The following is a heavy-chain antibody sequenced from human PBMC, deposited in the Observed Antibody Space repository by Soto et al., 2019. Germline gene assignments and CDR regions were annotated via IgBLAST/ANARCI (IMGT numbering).Heavy chain of an antibody. J-gene: IGHJ4*02. D-gene: IGHD3-10*01. CDR1: GFTFSTYS. Sequence: EVQVVESGGGLVQPGGSLRLSCAASGFTFSTYSMNWVRQAPGKALEWVSYITSSSDIIYYADSVKGRFTISRDNAKNSWYLQMNSLRAEDTAVYYCARDGITMVRGVKYYFDNWGRGTLVTVSS. CDR3: ARDGITMVRGVKYYFDN. V-gene: IGHV3-48*01. CDR2: ITSSSDII.